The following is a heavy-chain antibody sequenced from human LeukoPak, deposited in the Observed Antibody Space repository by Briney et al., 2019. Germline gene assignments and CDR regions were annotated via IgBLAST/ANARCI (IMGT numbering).Heavy chain of an antibody. CDR1: GFTFSDYY. V-gene: IGHV3-11*04. CDR2: VSSSGSTI. Sequence: GGSLRLSCAASGFTFSDYYMSWIRQAPGKGLEWVSYVSSSGSTIYYADSVKGRFTISRDNAKNSMYLQMNSLRAEDTAIYYCARDRVVTALRFDAFDIWGQGTMVTVS. J-gene: IGHJ3*02. CDR3: ARDRVVTALRFDAFDI. D-gene: IGHD4-23*01.